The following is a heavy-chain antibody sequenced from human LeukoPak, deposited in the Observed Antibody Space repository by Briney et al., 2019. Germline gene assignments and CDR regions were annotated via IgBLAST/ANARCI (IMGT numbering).Heavy chain of an antibody. J-gene: IGHJ6*03. CDR1: GFTFSSYW. Sequence: GGSLRLPCAASGFTFSSYWMSWVRQAPGKGLEWVANIKQDGSEKYYVDSVKGRFTISRDNAKNSLYLQMNSLRAEDTAVYYLSRDLSGAHSDFWSVYFIDSSYYMAVWGKGPT. D-gene: IGHD3-3*01. CDR3: SRDLSGAHSDFWSVYFIDSSYYMAV. V-gene: IGHV3-7*03. CDR2: IKQDGSEK.